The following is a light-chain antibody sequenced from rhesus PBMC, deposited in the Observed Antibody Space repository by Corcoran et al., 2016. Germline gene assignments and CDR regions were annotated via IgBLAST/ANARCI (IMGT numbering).Light chain of an antibody. J-gene: IGKJ4*01. CDR2: GSS. CDR1: QSVSSS. CDR3: QQEYSWPLT. V-gene: IGKV3-42*01. Sequence: EIVMTQSPATLSLSPGERATLSCRASQSVSSSLAWYQQQPGQVPKLLICGSSSRATGIPDRLRGRGSGTECTLTISSLEPEDGGVYYCQQEYSWPLTFGGGTKVELK.